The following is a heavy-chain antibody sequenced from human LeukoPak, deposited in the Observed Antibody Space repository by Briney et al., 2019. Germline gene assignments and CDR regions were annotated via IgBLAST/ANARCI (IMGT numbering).Heavy chain of an antibody. Sequence: GASVKLSCKASGGTFSSYAISWVRQAPGQGLEWMGGIIPIFGTANYAQKFQGRVTITADESTSTAYLELSSLRSEDTAVYYCARDKAAKRYYYYYYMDVWGKGTTVTVSS. CDR1: GGTFSSYA. D-gene: IGHD6-13*01. CDR2: IIPIFGTA. J-gene: IGHJ6*03. CDR3: ARDKAAKRYYYYYYMDV. V-gene: IGHV1-69*13.